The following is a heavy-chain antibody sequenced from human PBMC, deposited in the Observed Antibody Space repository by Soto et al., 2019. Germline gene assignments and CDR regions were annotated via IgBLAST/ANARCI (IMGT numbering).Heavy chain of an antibody. Sequence: SVKVSCKSSGYTFTGHYIHWVRQAPEQGPEWMGEIGPESGATRYAQRFQGRGTMTRDMSITTVYMELNNLSPDDTAVYYCGRGRSGQIVVFYWGQGTPVTVSS. D-gene: IGHD1-26*01. CDR3: GRGRSGQIVVFY. CDR1: GYTFTGHY. J-gene: IGHJ4*02. V-gene: IGHV1-2*02. CDR2: IGPESGAT.